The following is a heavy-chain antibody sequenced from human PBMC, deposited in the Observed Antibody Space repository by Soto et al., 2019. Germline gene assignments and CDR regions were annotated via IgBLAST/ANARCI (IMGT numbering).Heavy chain of an antibody. CDR1: GFTVSNNY. CDR2: IYSGGAI. CDR3: KGGFGVNRS. J-gene: IGHJ5*02. Sequence: EVQLVESGGGLVQPGGSLRLSCAASGFTVSNNYMGWVRQAPGKGLEWVSLIYSGGAIYYADSVRGRFTISRDNSRNMVYLQMSSLRDEDTAVYYCKGGFGVNRSWGQGTLVTASS. D-gene: IGHD3-3*01. V-gene: IGHV3-66*01.